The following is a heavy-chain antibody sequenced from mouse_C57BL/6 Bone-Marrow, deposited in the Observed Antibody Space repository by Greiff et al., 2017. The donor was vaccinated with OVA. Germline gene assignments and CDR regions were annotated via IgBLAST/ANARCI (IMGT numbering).Heavy chain of an antibody. J-gene: IGHJ2*01. CDR1: GYAFSSSW. V-gene: IGHV1-82*01. CDR2: IYPGDGDT. CDR3: AYYDYDGPFDY. D-gene: IGHD2-4*01. Sequence: VQLQQSGPELVKPGASVKISCKASGYAFSSSWMNWVKQRPGKGLEWIGRIYPGDGDTNYNGKFKGKATLTADKSSSTAYMQLSSLTSEDSAVYFCAYYDYDGPFDYWGQGTTLTVSS.